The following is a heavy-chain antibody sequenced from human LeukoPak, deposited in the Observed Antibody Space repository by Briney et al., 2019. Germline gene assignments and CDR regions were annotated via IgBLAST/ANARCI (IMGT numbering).Heavy chain of an antibody. D-gene: IGHD6-19*01. CDR3: ARHLSSGLLDY. J-gene: IGHJ4*02. CDR1: GYSFTSYW. V-gene: IGHV5-10-1*01. CDR2: IDPSDSYT. Sequence: PGESLKISCKGSGYSFTSYWISWVRQMPGEGLEWMGSIDPSDSYTNFSPSFQGHLTISADKSISTAFLQWSSLKASDTAMYYCARHLSSGLLDYWGQGTLVTVSS.